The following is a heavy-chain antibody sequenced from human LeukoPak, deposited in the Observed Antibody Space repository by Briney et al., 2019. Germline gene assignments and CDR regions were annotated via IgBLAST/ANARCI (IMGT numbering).Heavy chain of an antibody. V-gene: IGHV4-59*11. CDR3: ARDLVTVTKGFDI. J-gene: IGHJ3*02. Sequence: SETLSLTCAVSDDSFSSHYWTWIWQPTEKGLEWIGYISYIGSTNYNPSLKSRVTISIDTSRNQFSLRLSSVTAVDTAVYYCARDLVTVTKGFDIWGQGTMVSVSS. CDR2: ISYIGST. D-gene: IGHD4-17*01. CDR1: DDSFSSHY.